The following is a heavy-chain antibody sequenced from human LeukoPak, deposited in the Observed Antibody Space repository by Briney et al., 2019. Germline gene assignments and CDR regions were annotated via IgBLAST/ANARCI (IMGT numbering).Heavy chain of an antibody. Sequence: SGPTLVNPTQTLTLTCTFSGFSLSTRGVGVGWIRQPPGKALEWLALIYWTDDRRYSTSLKNGLTITKDTSKNQVVLTMTNVDPVDTATYYCAHRYGSGNYDFDYWGQGTLVTVAS. CDR2: IYWTDDR. V-gene: IGHV2-5*01. CDR1: GFSLSTRGVG. J-gene: IGHJ4*02. CDR3: AHRYGSGNYDFDY. D-gene: IGHD3-10*01.